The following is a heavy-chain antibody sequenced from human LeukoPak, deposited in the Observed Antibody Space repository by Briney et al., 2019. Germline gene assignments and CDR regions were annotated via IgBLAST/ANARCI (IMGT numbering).Heavy chain of an antibody. Sequence: PGRSLRLSCAASGFTFDDYAMHWVRQTPGKGLEWVSGISWNSGSLYYADSVKGRFTISRDNPKNFLYLQMNSLRAEDMALYYCAKDVNTNVEYYFDYWGQGTLATVSS. CDR3: AKDVNTNVEYYFDY. V-gene: IGHV3-9*03. CDR2: ISWNSGSL. D-gene: IGHD2-2*01. CDR1: GFTFDDYA. J-gene: IGHJ4*02.